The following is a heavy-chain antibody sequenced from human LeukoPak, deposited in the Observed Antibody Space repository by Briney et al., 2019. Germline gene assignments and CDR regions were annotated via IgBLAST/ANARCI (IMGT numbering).Heavy chain of an antibody. CDR1: GFTFSNAW. D-gene: IGHD1-7*01. Sequence: GGSLRLSCAASGFTFSNAWMSWVRQAPGKGLEWVGRIKSKTDGGTTDYAAPVKGRFTISRDDSKNTLYLQMNSLKTEDTAVYYCTTDLSYNWNYDRVSYWGQGTLVTVSS. CDR3: TTDLSYNWNYDRVSY. CDR2: IKSKTDGGTT. V-gene: IGHV3-15*01. J-gene: IGHJ4*02.